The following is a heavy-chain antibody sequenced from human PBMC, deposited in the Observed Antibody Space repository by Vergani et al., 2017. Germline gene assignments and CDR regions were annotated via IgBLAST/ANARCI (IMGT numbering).Heavy chain of an antibody. J-gene: IGHJ4*02. D-gene: IGHD1-26*01. CDR1: GFTFSSYG. Sequence: QVQLVESGGGVVQPGRSLRLSCAASGFTFSSYGMHWVRQAPGKGLEWVAVIWYDGSNKYYADSVKGRFTISRDNSKNTLYLQMNSLRAEDTAVYYCARDMKRGRLGGTFDYWGQGTLVTVSS. V-gene: IGHV3-33*01. CDR2: IWYDGSNK. CDR3: ARDMKRGRLGGTFDY.